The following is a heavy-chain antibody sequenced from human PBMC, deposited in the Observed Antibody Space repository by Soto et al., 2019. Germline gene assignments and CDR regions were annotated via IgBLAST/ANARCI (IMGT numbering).Heavy chain of an antibody. CDR3: ARGNYGDYASGGNWFDP. J-gene: IGHJ5*02. CDR2: IWYDGSNK. V-gene: IGHV3-33*01. CDR1: GFTFSSYG. D-gene: IGHD4-17*01. Sequence: PGGSLRLSCAASGFTFSSYGMHWVRQAPGKGLEWVAVIWYDGSNKYYADSVKGRFTISRDNSKNTLYLQMNSLRAEDTAVYYCARGNYGDYASGGNWFDPWGQGTLVTVSS.